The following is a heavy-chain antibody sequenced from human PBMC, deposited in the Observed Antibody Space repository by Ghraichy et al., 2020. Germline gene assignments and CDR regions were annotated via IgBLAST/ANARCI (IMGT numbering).Heavy chain of an antibody. CDR2: IISKKEGGTT. Sequence: WVGRIISKKEGGTTDYTAPVEGRFTISRDASKNTLYLQMNSLKPEDTAVYYCSTGLVGAIHDGYWGQGIPVTVYS. J-gene: IGHJ4*02. CDR3: STGLVGAIHDGY. V-gene: IGHV3-15*01. D-gene: IGHD1-26*01.